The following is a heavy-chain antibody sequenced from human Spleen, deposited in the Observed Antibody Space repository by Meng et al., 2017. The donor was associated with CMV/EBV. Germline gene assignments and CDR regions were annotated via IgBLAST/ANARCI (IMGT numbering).Heavy chain of an antibody. V-gene: IGHV3-74*01. CDR1: GFTFSNYW. CDR3: TRDSYYDSNYYGMDV. J-gene: IGHJ6*02. Sequence: GESLKISCAAFGFTFSNYWMHWVRQAPGKGLVWVSRINSDGSSTSYADSVKGRFTISRDNAKSTLYLQMNSLRAEDTAVYYCTRDSYYDSNYYGMDVWGQGTTVTVSS. CDR2: INSDGSST. D-gene: IGHD3-3*01.